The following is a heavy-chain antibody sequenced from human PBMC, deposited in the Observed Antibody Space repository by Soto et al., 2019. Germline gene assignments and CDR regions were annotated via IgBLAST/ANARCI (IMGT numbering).Heavy chain of an antibody. CDR1: GGSISSGGYY. V-gene: IGHV4-31*03. CDR3: ARGTAEDYDFWSGYYPDYYYYYMDV. Sequence: SETLSLTCTFSGGSISSGGYYWSWIRQHPGKGLEWIGYIYYSGSTYYNPSLKSRVTISVDTSKNQFSLKLSSVTAADTAVYYCARGTAEDYDFWSGYYPDYYYYYMDVWGKGTTVTVSS. D-gene: IGHD3-3*01. CDR2: IYYSGST. J-gene: IGHJ6*03.